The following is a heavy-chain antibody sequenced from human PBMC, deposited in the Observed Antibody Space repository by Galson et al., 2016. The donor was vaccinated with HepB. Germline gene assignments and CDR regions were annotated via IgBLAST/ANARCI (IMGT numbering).Heavy chain of an antibody. J-gene: IGHJ5*02. D-gene: IGHD3-16*01. CDR3: ARGLLGGGAT. CDR1: GGSFSGYY. V-gene: IGHV4-34*01. Sequence: SETLSLTCAVFGGSFSGYYWSWIRQPPGKGLEWIGEIDHSGSTNYNPSLKSRVTISVDTSKNQFSLRLSSVTAADMAVYYCARGLLGGGATWGQGTLVTVSS. CDR2: IDHSGST.